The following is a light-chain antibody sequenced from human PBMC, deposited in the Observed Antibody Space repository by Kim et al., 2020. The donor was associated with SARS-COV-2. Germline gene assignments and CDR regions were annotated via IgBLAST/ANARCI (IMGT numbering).Light chain of an antibody. Sequence: GTLSWAPGDSATLPCRASQGVSNYLAWYQQKPGQAPSLLIYEASKRAAGIPARFSGSGSGTDFTLTISRLEPGDSAVYFCQQRGSFGQGTRLEIK. V-gene: IGKV3-11*01. CDR2: EAS. CDR1: QGVSNY. J-gene: IGKJ5*01. CDR3: QQRGS.